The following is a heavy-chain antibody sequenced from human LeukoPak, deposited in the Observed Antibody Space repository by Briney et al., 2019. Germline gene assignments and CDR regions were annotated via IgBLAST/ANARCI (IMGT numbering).Heavy chain of an antibody. V-gene: IGHV4-39*01. CDR1: GGSISSSSYY. CDR2: IYYSGST. J-gene: IGHJ6*02. D-gene: IGHD3-9*01. CDR3: SFDYDILTGYVYGMDV. Sequence: PSETLSLTCTVSGGSISSSSYYWGWIRQPPGKGLEWIGSIYYSGSTYYNPSLKSRVTISVDTSKNQFSLKLSSVTAAGTAVYYCSFDYDILTGYVYGMDVWGQGTTVTVSS.